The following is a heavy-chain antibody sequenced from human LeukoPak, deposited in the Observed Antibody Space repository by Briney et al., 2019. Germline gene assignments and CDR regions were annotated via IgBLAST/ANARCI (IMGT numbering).Heavy chain of an antibody. CDR3: AREGGNYYGSGSYGGYYYYLDV. CDR1: GGSMNPYY. V-gene: IGHV4-59*01. Sequence: SETLSLTCTVSGGSMNPYYWTWIRQSPGKGLEWIGYIYFTGSTTYNPSLKSRVTFSVDRSTNQFSLKLTSVTAADTAVYYCAREGGNYYGSGSYGGYYYYLDVRGKGTTVTVSS. J-gene: IGHJ6*03. CDR2: IYFTGST. D-gene: IGHD3-10*01.